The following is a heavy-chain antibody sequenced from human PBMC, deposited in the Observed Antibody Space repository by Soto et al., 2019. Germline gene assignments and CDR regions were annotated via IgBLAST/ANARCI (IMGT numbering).Heavy chain of an antibody. J-gene: IGHJ5*02. Sequence: QVQLVQSGAEVKKPGSSVKVSCKASGGTFSSYAISWVRQAPGQGLEWMGGIIPIFGTANYAQKFQGRVTINEDESTSTAYMEMSSLRSEDTDVYYCARVLLGYCSSTSCHYNWFDPWGQGTLVTVSS. D-gene: IGHD2-2*01. CDR1: GGTFSSYA. V-gene: IGHV1-69*01. CDR3: ARVLLGYCSSTSCHYNWFDP. CDR2: IIPIFGTA.